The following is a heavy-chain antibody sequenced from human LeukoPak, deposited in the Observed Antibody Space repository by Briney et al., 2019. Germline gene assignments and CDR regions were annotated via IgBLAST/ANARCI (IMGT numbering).Heavy chain of an antibody. CDR3: ARDSAGSSSWFTD. Sequence: GGSLRLPCAASGFTFSSYGMHWVRQAPGRGLEWVAVIWYDGNNKYYADSVKGRFTISRDNSKDTLHLQMNSLRAEDTAVYYCARDSAGSSSWFTDWGQGTLVTVSS. V-gene: IGHV3-33*01. CDR1: GFTFSSYG. CDR2: IWYDGNNK. D-gene: IGHD6-13*01. J-gene: IGHJ4*02.